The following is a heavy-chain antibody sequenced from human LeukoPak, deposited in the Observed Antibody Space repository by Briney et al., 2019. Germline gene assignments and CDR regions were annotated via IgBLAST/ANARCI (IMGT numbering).Heavy chain of an antibody. V-gene: IGHV3-33*01. J-gene: IGHJ4*02. Sequence: GRSLRLSCAASGFTFSSYGMHWVRQAPGKGLEWVAVIWYDGSNKYYADSVKGRFTISRDNSKNTLYLQMNSLRAEDTAVYYCATGPILQPLGDWGQGTLVTVSS. CDR3: ATGPILQPLGD. D-gene: IGHD3-16*01. CDR2: IWYDGSNK. CDR1: GFTFSSYG.